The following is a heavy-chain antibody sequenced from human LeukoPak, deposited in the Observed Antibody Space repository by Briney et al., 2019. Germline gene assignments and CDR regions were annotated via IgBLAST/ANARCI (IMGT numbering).Heavy chain of an antibody. J-gene: IGHJ5*02. CDR2: IIPIFGTA. CDR1: GGTFSSYA. Sequence: RASVKVSCKASGGTFSSYAISWVRQAPGQGLEWMGGIIPIFGTANYAQKFQGRVTITTDESTSTAYMELSSLRSEDTAVYYCASSSSGWFDPWGQGTLVTVSS. CDR3: ASSSSGWFDP. D-gene: IGHD6-6*01. V-gene: IGHV1-69*05.